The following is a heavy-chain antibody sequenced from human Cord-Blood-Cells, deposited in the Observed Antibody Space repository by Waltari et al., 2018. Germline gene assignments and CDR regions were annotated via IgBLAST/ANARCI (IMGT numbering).Heavy chain of an antibody. V-gene: IGHV1-69*01. CDR3: ARVPGPCGGDCYDAFDI. Sequence: QVQLVQSGAEVKKPGSSVKVSCKASGGTFSSYAISWVRQAPGQGLEWMGGVIPIFGTATYAQKFQGRVTITADESTSTAYMGLSSLRSEDTAVYYCARVPGPCGGDCYDAFDIWGQGTMVTVSS. CDR1: GGTFSSYA. CDR2: VIPIFGTA. J-gene: IGHJ3*02. D-gene: IGHD2-21*02.